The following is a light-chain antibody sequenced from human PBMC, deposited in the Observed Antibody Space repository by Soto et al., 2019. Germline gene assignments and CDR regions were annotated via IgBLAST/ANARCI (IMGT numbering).Light chain of an antibody. J-gene: IGKJ2*01. CDR3: QQYNSILNT. CDR2: DGS. V-gene: IGKV1-5*01. CDR1: QSISTW. Sequence: DFQMTQSPSTLSASVGDRVTITCRASQSISTWLAWYQQKPGRAPKLLIYDGSSLESGVPSRFSGRRSGTEFTLTISVLQADDFATYCCQQYNSILNTFGPGTRLEIK.